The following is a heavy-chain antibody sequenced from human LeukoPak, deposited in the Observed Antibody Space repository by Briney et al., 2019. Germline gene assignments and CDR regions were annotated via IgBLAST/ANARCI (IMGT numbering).Heavy chain of an antibody. CDR2: INHSGST. V-gene: IGHV4-34*01. Sequence: SSETLSLTCAVYGGSFSGYYWSWIRQPPGKGLEWIGEINHSGSTNYNPSLKSRVTISVDRSKNQFSLKLSSVTAADTAVYYCARGGDGYNYLAGDFDYWGQGTLVTVSS. D-gene: IGHD5-24*01. CDR1: GGSFSGYY. J-gene: IGHJ4*02. CDR3: ARGGDGYNYLAGDFDY.